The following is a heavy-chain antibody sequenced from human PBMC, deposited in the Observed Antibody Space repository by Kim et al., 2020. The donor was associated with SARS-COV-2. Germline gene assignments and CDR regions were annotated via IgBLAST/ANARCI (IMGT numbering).Heavy chain of an antibody. CDR1: GYSFTSYW. D-gene: IGHD5-12*01. CDR2: IHPGDSAV. Sequence: GESLKISCKGSGYSFTSYWIGWVRQMPGKGLEWMGIIHPGDSAVRFSPSFQGQVTISADKSITTAYLQWSTLKASDTATYYCAEQGSGYLFYYYGLDVWGQGTTGTVAS. V-gene: IGHV5-51*01. CDR3: AEQGSGYLFYYYGLDV. J-gene: IGHJ6*02.